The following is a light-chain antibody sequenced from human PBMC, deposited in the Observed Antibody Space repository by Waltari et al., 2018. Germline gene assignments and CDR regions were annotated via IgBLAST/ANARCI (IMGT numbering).Light chain of an antibody. CDR2: GAS. V-gene: IGKV3-20*01. CDR1: QSVSHSN. Sequence: EIVLTQSPGTLSLSPGERATLSCRASQSVSHSNLAWYQQKGGQAPRLLIYGASSRATGIPDRFRGSGFGTDFTLTISRLEPEDFGVYYCQQYAGSPITFGGGTKVEI. CDR3: QQYAGSPIT. J-gene: IGKJ4*01.